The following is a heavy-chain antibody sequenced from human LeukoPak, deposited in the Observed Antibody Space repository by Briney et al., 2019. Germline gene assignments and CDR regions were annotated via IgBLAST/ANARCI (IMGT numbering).Heavy chain of an antibody. V-gene: IGHV7-4-1*02. J-gene: IGHJ4*02. CDR1: GYTFTSYA. CDR3: ARDPAGSRTNTTAAAGTGY. Sequence: ASVKVSCKASGYTFTSYAMNWVRQAPGQGLEWMGWINTNTGNPTYAQGFTGRFVFSLDTSVSTAYLQISSLKAEDTAVYYCARDPAGSRTNTTAAAGTGYWGQGTLVTVSS. CDR2: INTNTGNP. D-gene: IGHD6-13*01.